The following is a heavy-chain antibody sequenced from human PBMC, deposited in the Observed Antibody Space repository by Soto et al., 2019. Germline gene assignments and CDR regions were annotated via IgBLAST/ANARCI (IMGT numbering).Heavy chain of an antibody. CDR3: ARQVIRITIFGVVIDYYGMDV. D-gene: IGHD3-3*01. CDR1: GGSISSSSYY. V-gene: IGHV4-39*01. CDR2: IYYSGST. J-gene: IGHJ6*02. Sequence: SETLSLTCTVSGGSISSSSYYWGWIRQPPGKGLEWIGSIYYSGSTYYNPSLKSRVTISVDTSKNQFSLKLSSVTAADTAVYYCARQVIRITIFGVVIDYYGMDVWGQGTTVTVSS.